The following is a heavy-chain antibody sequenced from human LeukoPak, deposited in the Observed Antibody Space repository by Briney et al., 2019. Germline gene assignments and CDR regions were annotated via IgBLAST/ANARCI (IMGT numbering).Heavy chain of an antibody. CDR2: ISSSGSTI. J-gene: IGHJ3*02. D-gene: IGHD3-10*01. CDR1: GFTLSSYE. Sequence: PGGSLRLSCAASGFTLSSYEIKWVRQAPGKGLEWVSYISSSGSTIYYADSVKGRFTISRDNAKNSLYLQMNSLRAEDTAVYYCASLMVRGRFDAFDIWGQGTMVTVSS. V-gene: IGHV3-48*03. CDR3: ASLMVRGRFDAFDI.